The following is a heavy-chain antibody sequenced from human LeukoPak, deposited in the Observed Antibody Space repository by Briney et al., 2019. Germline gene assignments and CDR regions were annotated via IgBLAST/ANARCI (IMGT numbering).Heavy chain of an antibody. CDR2: INWNGGST. D-gene: IGHD3-10*01. Sequence: SGGSLRLSCAASGFTFDDYGMSWVRQAPGKGLEWVSGINWNGGSTGYADSVKGRFIISRDNAKNSLYLQMNSLRAEDTALYYCARDRDPSGPDAFDIWGQGTMVTVSS. V-gene: IGHV3-20*04. CDR3: ARDRDPSGPDAFDI. J-gene: IGHJ3*02. CDR1: GFTFDDYG.